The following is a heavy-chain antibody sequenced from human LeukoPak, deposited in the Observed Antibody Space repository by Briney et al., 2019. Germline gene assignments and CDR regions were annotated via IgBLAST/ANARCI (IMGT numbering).Heavy chain of an antibody. D-gene: IGHD3-3*01. J-gene: IGHJ3*02. Sequence: TGGSLRLSCAASGFTFSSYAMHWVRQAPGKGLEWVAVISYDGSNKYYADSVKGRFTISRDNSKNTLYLQMNSLRAEDTAVYYCARDLGDDYDFWSGYSTGNAFDIWGQGTMVTVSS. V-gene: IGHV3-30-3*01. CDR3: ARDLGDDYDFWSGYSTGNAFDI. CDR1: GFTFSSYA. CDR2: ISYDGSNK.